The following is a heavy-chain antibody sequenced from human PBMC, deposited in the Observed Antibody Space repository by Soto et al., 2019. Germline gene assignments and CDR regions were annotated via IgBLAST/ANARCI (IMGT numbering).Heavy chain of an antibody. CDR2: LYWDDDK. J-gene: IGHJ4*02. CDR3: AYRVLRTVFGLVTTTAIYFDF. CDR1: GFSLTTSGVG. V-gene: IGHV2-5*02. D-gene: IGHD3-3*01. Sequence: QITLNESGPTQVKPRQTLTLTCTFSGFSLTTSGVGVGWIRQSPGKAPEWLALLYWDDDKRYSPSLKSRLTIPKYTSKNQVVLTMADLDLADPATYYCAYRVLRTVFGLVTTTAIYFDFWGQGTPVAVYS.